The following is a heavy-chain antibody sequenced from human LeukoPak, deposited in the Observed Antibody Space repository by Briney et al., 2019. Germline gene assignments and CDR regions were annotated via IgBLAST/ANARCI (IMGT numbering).Heavy chain of an antibody. V-gene: IGHV4-34*01. J-gene: IGHJ4*02. CDR2: INHSANT. Sequence: SETLSLTCAVYGGSFSRYYWTWIRQPLGKGLEWIGEINHSANTNYNPSLKSRATISVDTSKNQFSLKLSSVTAADTALYYCARVGPSKTVRSFDYWGQGTLVTVSS. CDR3: ARVGPSKTVRSFDY. D-gene: IGHD3/OR15-3a*01. CDR1: GGSFSRYY.